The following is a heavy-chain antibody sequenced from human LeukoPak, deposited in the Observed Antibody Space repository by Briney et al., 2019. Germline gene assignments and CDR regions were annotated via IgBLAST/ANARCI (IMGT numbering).Heavy chain of an antibody. CDR1: GFTFNTYS. CDR2: ITGSTTTM. J-gene: IGHJ6*03. Sequence: GGSLRLSCSASGFTFNTYSINWVRQPPGKGLEWVSYITGSTTTMYYRDSVKGRFTVSRDNAKNSVYLQMNSLTAEDTAVYYCARARGSTVSILYMDVWGKGTTVTVSS. CDR3: ARARGSTVSILYMDV. V-gene: IGHV3-48*01. D-gene: IGHD4-17*01.